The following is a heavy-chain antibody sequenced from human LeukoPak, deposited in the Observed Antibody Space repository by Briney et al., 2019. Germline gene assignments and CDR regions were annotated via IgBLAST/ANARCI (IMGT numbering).Heavy chain of an antibody. Sequence: PGGSLRLSCAASGFTFSSYAMHWVRQAPGKGLEWVAVISYDGSNKYYADSVKGRFTISRDNSKNTQYLQMNSLRGEDTAVYYCAKGATFYGDYYFDYWGQGTLVTVSS. J-gene: IGHJ4*02. V-gene: IGHV3-30-3*01. CDR3: AKGATFYGDYYFDY. D-gene: IGHD4-17*01. CDR2: ISYDGSNK. CDR1: GFTFSSYA.